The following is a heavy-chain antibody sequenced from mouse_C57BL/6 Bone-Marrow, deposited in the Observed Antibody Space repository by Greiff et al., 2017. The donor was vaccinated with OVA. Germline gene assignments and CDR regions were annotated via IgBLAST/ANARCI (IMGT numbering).Heavy chain of an antibody. Sequence: QVQLQQPGAELVRPGTSVKLSCKASGYTFTSYWMHWVKQRPGQGLEWIGVIDPSDSYTNYNQKFKGKATLTVDTSSSTAYMQLSSLTSEDSAVYYCARTGDYWGKGTTLTVSS. V-gene: IGHV1-59*01. CDR3: ARTGDY. CDR2: IDPSDSYT. CDR1: GYTFTSYW. J-gene: IGHJ2*01.